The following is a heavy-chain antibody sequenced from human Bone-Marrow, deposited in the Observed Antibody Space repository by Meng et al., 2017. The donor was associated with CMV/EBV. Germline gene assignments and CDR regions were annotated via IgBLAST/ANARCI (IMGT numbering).Heavy chain of an antibody. CDR1: GFTFSSYS. CDR2: ISSSSSYI. J-gene: IGHJ5*02. D-gene: IGHD1-26*01. V-gene: IGHV3-21*01. CDR3: ARDHTVGAIYFDP. Sequence: GESLKISCAASGFTFSSYSMNWVRQAPGKGLEWVSSISSSSSYIYYPDSVKGRFTISRDNAKNSLYLQMNSLRAEDTAVYYCARDHTVGAIYFDPWGQGTLVTVSS.